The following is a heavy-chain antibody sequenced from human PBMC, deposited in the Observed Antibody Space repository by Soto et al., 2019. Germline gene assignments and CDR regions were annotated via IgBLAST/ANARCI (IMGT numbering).Heavy chain of an antibody. J-gene: IGHJ6*02. D-gene: IGHD4-17*01. CDR1: GFTFSSYS. CDR3: ARDRTVNRNYYYGMDV. V-gene: IGHV3-21*01. CDR2: ISSSSSYI. Sequence: VGSLRLSCAASGFTFSSYSMNWVRQAPGKGLEWVSSISSSSSYIYYADSVKGRFTISRDNAKNSLYLQMNSLRAEDTAVYYCARDRTVNRNYYYGMDVWGQGTTVTVSS.